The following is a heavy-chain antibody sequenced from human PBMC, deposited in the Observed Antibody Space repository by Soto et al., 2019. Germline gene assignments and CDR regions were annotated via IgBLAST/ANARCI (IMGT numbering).Heavy chain of an antibody. CDR3: FIAVALGAFDI. Sequence: GGSLRLSCAASGFTFSSYAMHWVRQAPGKGLEWVAVISYDGINKYYADSVKGRFTISRDNSKNTLYLQMNSLRAVDTAVYFCFIAVALGAFDIWGQGTMVTVSS. V-gene: IGHV3-30-3*01. D-gene: IGHD6-19*01. J-gene: IGHJ3*02. CDR1: GFTFSSYA. CDR2: ISYDGINK.